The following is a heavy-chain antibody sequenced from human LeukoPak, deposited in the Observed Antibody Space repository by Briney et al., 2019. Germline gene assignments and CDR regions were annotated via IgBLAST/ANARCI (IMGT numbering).Heavy chain of an antibody. V-gene: IGHV3-9*01. CDR1: GFTFDDYA. Sequence: QSGGSLRLSCAASGFTFDDYAMHWVRQAPGKGLEWVSGISWNSGSIGYADSVKGRFTISRDNAKNSLYLQMNSLRAEDTALYYCAKDQDIVDYYGMDVWGQGTTVTVSS. J-gene: IGHJ6*02. D-gene: IGHD2-15*01. CDR2: ISWNSGSI. CDR3: AKDQDIVDYYGMDV.